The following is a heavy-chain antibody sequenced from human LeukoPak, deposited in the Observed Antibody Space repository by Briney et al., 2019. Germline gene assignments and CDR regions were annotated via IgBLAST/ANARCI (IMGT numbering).Heavy chain of an antibody. D-gene: IGHD5-18*01. CDR2: IKQDGSEK. CDR3: ARRRTAMVTGHMDV. V-gene: IGHV3-7*01. CDR1: GFTFSNYW. Sequence: GGSLRLSCAASGFTFSNYWMTWVRQAPGKGLEWVANIKQDGSEKYYVDSVKSRFTISRDNAKNSLYLQLNSLRAEDTAVYYCARRRTAMVTGHMDVWGKGTTVTVSS. J-gene: IGHJ6*03.